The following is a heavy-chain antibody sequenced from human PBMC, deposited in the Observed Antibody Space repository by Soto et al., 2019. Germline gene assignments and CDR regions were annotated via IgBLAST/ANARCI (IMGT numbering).Heavy chain of an antibody. CDR3: AIPESLLLGFYDYIWGSYIYWFDP. CDR2: IGTAGDT. V-gene: IGHV3-13*01. D-gene: IGHD3-16*01. J-gene: IGHJ5*02. CDR1: GFTFSSYD. Sequence: GGSLRLSCAASGFTFSSYDMHWVRQATGKGLEWVSAIGTAGDTYYPGSVKGRFTISRENAKNSLYLQMNSLRAGDTAVYYCAIPESLLLGFYDYIWGSYIYWFDPWGQGTLVTVSS.